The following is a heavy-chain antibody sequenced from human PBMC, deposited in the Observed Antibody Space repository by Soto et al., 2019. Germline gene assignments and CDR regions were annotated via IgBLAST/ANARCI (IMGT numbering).Heavy chain of an antibody. CDR2: ISYDGSNK. V-gene: IGHV3-30-3*01. J-gene: IGHJ4*02. CDR1: GFTFSSYA. CDR3: ARGEITMIVVAPHGLDY. Sequence: GGSLRLSCAASGFTFSSYAMHWVRQAPGKGLEWVAVISYDGSNKYYADSVKGRFTISRDNSKNTLYLQMNSLRAEDTAVYYCARGEITMIVVAPHGLDYWGQGTLVTVSS. D-gene: IGHD3-22*01.